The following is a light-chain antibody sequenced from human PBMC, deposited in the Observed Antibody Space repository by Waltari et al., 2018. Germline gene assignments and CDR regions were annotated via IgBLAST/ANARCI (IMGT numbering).Light chain of an antibody. J-gene: IGKJ2*01. CDR3: HHYGSSPQT. CDR2: GTF. Sequence: EIVLTQSPGTLSLSPGEGATLSCRASQSFSSSYLAWYQQKPGQAPRLLIYGTFTSATGVPDRFSGSVSGTDFTLTISRLEPEDFAVYYCHHYGSSPQTFGQGTKLEIK. V-gene: IGKV3-20*01. CDR1: QSFSSSY.